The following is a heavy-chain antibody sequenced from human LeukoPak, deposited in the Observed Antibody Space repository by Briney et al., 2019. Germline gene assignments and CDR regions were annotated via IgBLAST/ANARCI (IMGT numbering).Heavy chain of an antibody. CDR3: ARGKDSSDYFDY. CDR1: GGSITSDSYY. V-gene: IGHV4-31*03. J-gene: IGHJ4*02. D-gene: IGHD3-22*01. Sequence: PSQTLSLTCTVSGGSITSDSYYWSWIRQHPGKGLEWIAYIYYSGSNYYNPSLKNRVTISADTPKNQFSLKLSSVTAADTAVYFCARGKDSSDYFDYWGQGTLVTVSS. CDR2: IYYSGSN.